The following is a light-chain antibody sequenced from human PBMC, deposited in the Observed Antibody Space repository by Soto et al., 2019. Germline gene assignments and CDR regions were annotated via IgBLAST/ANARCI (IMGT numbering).Light chain of an antibody. CDR2: EVS. CDR3: CSHSSSITWM. J-gene: IGLJ3*02. V-gene: IGLV2-14*01. CDR1: SSDVGGYDY. Sequence: QSVLTQPASVSGSPGQSITISCTGTSSDVGGYDYVSWYQLHPGKAPKLMVFEVSNRPSGVSYRFSGSKSGNTASLTISGLQAEDEAVYYCCSHSSSITWMFGGGTKVTVL.